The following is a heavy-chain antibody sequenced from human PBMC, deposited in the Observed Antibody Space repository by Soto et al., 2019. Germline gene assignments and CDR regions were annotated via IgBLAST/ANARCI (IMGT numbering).Heavy chain of an antibody. D-gene: IGHD2-2*01. Sequence: EVQLVESGGGLVQPGGSLRLSCAASGFTFSSYSMNWVRQAPGKGLEWVSFISSGSGTIYYADSVKGRFTISRDNAKNSLHLQMNSLRDEDTAVYYCARGFYPKIVLVPPGPYYFGCWGRGSLV. CDR3: ARGFYPKIVLVPPGPYYFGC. V-gene: IGHV3-48*02. CDR2: ISSGSGTI. CDR1: GFTFSSYS. J-gene: IGHJ4*02.